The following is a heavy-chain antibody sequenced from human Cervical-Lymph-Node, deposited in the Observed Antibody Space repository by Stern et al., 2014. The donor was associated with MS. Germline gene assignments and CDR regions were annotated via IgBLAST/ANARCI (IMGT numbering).Heavy chain of an antibody. CDR2: IYPGDSDT. V-gene: IGHV5-51*01. Sequence: EVQLVESVAEVKKPGESLKISCKGSGYNFTSYWIGWVRQLHGKSLEWMGIIYPGDSDTRYSPSFQVQVTISADKSTSTAYLQWSSLKASDTAMYYCARLDCSGGSCYSGDFDYWGQGTLVTVSS. CDR3: ARLDCSGGSCYSGDFDY. CDR1: GYNFTSYW. D-gene: IGHD2-15*01. J-gene: IGHJ4*02.